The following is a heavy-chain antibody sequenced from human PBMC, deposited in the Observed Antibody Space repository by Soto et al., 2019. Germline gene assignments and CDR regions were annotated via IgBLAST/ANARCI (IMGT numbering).Heavy chain of an antibody. CDR2: ISGSGGST. J-gene: IGHJ6*02. Sequence: GGSLRLSCAASGFTFSSYAMSWVRQAPGKGLEWVSAISGSGGSTYYADSVKGRFTISRDNSKNTLYLQMNSLRAEETAVYYCAKTSSEEVVVVAHKTYYYYGMDVWGQGTTVTVSS. CDR1: GFTFSSYA. V-gene: IGHV3-23*01. CDR3: AKTSSEEVVVVAHKTYYYYGMDV. D-gene: IGHD2-15*01.